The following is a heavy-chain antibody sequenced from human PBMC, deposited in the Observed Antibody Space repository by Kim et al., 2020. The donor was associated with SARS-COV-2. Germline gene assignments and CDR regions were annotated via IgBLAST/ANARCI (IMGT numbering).Heavy chain of an antibody. CDR2: IYYSGSA. J-gene: IGHJ4*02. CDR3: ARHVGSGYTYVGPTDY. V-gene: IGHV4-39*01. CDR1: GGSISSSNHY. Sequence: SETLSRTCTVSGGSISSSNHYWGWIRQSPGKGLEWIESIYYSGSAYYNPSLKSRVTISVDTSKNQFYLKLSSVTAADTAVYYCARHVGSGYTYVGPTDYWGQGTLVTVSS. D-gene: IGHD3-22*01.